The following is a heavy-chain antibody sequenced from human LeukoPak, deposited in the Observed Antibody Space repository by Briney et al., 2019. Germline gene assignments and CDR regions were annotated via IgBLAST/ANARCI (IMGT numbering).Heavy chain of an antibody. J-gene: IGHJ4*02. CDR3: ARGGIAVAGGLYDY. CDR1: GGTFSSYA. CDR2: IIPIFGIA. V-gene: IGHV1-69*04. Sequence: ASVKVSCKASGGTFSSYAISWVRQAPGQGLEWMGRIIPIFGIANYAQKFQGRVTITADKSTSTAYMELSSLGSEDTAVYYCARGGIAVAGGLYDYWGQGTLVTVSS. D-gene: IGHD6-19*01.